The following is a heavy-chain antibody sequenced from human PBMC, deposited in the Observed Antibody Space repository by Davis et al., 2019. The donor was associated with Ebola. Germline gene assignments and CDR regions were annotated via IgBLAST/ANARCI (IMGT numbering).Heavy chain of an antibody. CDR3: ARAGGIVVVPAAIKSYYGMDV. CDR2: IYYSGST. D-gene: IGHD2-2*02. Sequence: SETLSLTCPVSGGSISSYYWSWIRQPPGKGLEWIGYIYYSGSTNYNPSLKSRVTISVDTSKNQFSLKLSSVTAADTAVYYCARAGGIVVVPAAIKSYYGMDVWGQGTTVTVSS. V-gene: IGHV4-59*01. CDR1: GGSISSYY. J-gene: IGHJ6*02.